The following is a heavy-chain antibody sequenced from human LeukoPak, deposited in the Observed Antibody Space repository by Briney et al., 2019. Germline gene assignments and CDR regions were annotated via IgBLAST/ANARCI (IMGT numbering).Heavy chain of an antibody. Sequence: SETLSLTCTVSGGSISSYYWSWIRQPPGKGLEWIGYIYYSGSTNYNPSLKSRVTISVDTSKNQFSLKLSSVTAADAAVYYCARVDSTYGYAGGNYFDSWGQGTLVTVSS. D-gene: IGHD5-18*01. J-gene: IGHJ4*02. CDR2: IYYSGST. V-gene: IGHV4-59*08. CDR1: GGSISSYY. CDR3: ARVDSTYGYAGGNYFDS.